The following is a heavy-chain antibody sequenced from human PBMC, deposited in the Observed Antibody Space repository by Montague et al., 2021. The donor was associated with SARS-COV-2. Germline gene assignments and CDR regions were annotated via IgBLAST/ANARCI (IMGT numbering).Heavy chain of an antibody. D-gene: IGHD5-12*01. Sequence: SETLSLTCSVSGFSISSGFYWAWIRQSPGKGPEWIGTVYHSGYTHYNPSLKGRVTVSIDTSKNQFSLTVTSVTAADTAVYFWARRGYTGSDYFDYWGQGTLVTVSS. J-gene: IGHJ4*02. CDR1: GFSISSGFY. CDR3: ARRGYTGSDYFDY. CDR2: VYHSGYT. V-gene: IGHV4-38-2*01.